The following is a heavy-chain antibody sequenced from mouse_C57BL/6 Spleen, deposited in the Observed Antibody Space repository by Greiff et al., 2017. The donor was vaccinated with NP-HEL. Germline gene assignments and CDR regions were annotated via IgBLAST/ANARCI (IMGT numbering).Heavy chain of an antibody. J-gene: IGHJ3*01. Sequence: QVHVQQSGAELVKPGASVKISCKASGYAFSSYWMNWVKQRPGKGLEWIGQIYPGDGGTNYNGKFKGKATLTADKSSSTAYMQLRSLTSEDSAVYFCARPCYYYCNFAYAGWGQGALVTVAA. CDR2: IYPGDGGT. V-gene: IGHV1-80*01. CDR1: GYAFSSYW. CDR3: ARPCYYYCNFAYAG. D-gene: IGHD2-1*01.